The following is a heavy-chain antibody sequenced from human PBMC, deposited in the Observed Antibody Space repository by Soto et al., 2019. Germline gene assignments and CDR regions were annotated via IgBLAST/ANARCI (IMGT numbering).Heavy chain of an antibody. CDR2: MSPSSGNT. D-gene: IGHD3-10*01. Sequence: QVQLVQSGAEVKKPGASVKVSCKASGYTFTTYEINWVRQVPGQGLEWMGWMSPSSGNTGYVDQFRGRVTMHSNTSMTTAYMVLSSLRSEDTAVYYCARVGGQLFGDHGMDVWGQGTTVTVSS. V-gene: IGHV1-8*01. CDR3: ARVGGQLFGDHGMDV. J-gene: IGHJ6*02. CDR1: GYTFTTYE.